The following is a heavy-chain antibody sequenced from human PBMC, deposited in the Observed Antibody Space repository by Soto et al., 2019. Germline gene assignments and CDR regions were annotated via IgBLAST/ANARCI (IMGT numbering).Heavy chain of an antibody. Sequence: GGSLRLSCAASGFTFSSYWMHWVRQAPGKGLVWVSHINGGGTSTNYADAVKGRFTISRDNAKNTLYLQMNSLRTEDTAVYYCVRASTSLDYYGMDVWGQGSTVTVSS. D-gene: IGHD3-3*02. CDR2: INGGGTST. CDR1: GFTFSSYW. J-gene: IGHJ6*02. CDR3: VRASTSLDYYGMDV. V-gene: IGHV3-74*01.